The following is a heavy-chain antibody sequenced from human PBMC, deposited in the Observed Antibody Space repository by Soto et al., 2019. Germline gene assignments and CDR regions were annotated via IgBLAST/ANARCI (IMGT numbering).Heavy chain of an antibody. CDR3: AKGADSSGYYYYYFDY. V-gene: IGHV3-23*01. CDR1: GFTFSSYA. J-gene: IGHJ4*02. CDR2: ISGSGGST. D-gene: IGHD3-22*01. Sequence: EVQLLESGGGLVQPGGSLRLSCAASGFTFSSYAMSWVRQAPGKGLEWVSAISGSGGSTYYADSVKGRFTISRDNSKNTLYLQMNTLRAEDTAVYYCAKGADSSGYYYYYFDYWGQGTLVTVSS.